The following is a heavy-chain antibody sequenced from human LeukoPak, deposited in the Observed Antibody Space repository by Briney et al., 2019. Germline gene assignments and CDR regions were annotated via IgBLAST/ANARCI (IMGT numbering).Heavy chain of an antibody. CDR2: IIPIFGTA. D-gene: IGHD6-13*01. V-gene: IGHV1-69*05. J-gene: IGHJ4*02. CDR3: ARIAAAGTGNDY. Sequence: SVKVSCKASGGTFSSYAISWVRQAPGQGLEWMGGIIPIFGTANYAQKFQGRVTITTDESTSTAYMELSSLRSEDTAVYYCARIAAAGTGNDYWGQGTLVTVSS. CDR1: GGTFSSYA.